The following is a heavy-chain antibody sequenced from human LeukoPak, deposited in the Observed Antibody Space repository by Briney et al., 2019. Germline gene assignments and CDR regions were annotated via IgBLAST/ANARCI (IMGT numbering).Heavy chain of an antibody. CDR1: GFTFSTHR. Sequence: GGSLRLSCAASGFTFSTHRMHWVRQAPGKGLEWVAVIIYDGSKKYYADSVKGRFTVARDNSQNTLYLQMDSLTAEDTAVYYCATDPRYCDNTSCYTGAEYFQHWGLGTLVTVSS. J-gene: IGHJ1*01. V-gene: IGHV3-30-3*01. D-gene: IGHD2-2*02. CDR2: IIYDGSKK. CDR3: ATDPRYCDNTSCYTGAEYFQH.